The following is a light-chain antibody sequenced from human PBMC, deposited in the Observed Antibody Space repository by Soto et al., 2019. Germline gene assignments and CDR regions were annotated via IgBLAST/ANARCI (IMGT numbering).Light chain of an antibody. CDR2: EVS. CDR3: SSYTSSTTLNVL. V-gene: IGLV2-14*01. Sequence: QSALTQPASVSGSHGQSITISCTGTSSDVGGYKYVSWYQQHPGKVPKLMIYEVSNRPSGVSNRFSGSKSGNTASLSISGLQAEDEAEYYCSSYTSSTTLNVLFGGGTKLTVL. J-gene: IGLJ2*01. CDR1: SSDVGGYKY.